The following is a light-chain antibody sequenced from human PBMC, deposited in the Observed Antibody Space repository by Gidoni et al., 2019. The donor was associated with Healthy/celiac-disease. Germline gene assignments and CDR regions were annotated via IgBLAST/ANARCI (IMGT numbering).Light chain of an antibody. Sequence: DIQMTQYPSSLSASVGDRVTITCRARQSISSYLNCYQQKPGNAPKLLIYAASSLQSGVPSRFSGSGSGTDFTLTISSLQPEDFATYYCQQSYSTPRTFGQGTKVEIK. CDR3: QQSYSTPRT. J-gene: IGKJ1*01. V-gene: IGKV1-39*01. CDR2: AAS. CDR1: QSISSY.